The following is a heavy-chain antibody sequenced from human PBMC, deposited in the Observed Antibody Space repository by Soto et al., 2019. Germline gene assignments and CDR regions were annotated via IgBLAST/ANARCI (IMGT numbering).Heavy chain of an antibody. CDR2: IIPVSGTT. J-gene: IGHJ4*02. Sequence: VQVVQSGAEVKSPGSSEKISCKPSGGSLSNYALSWVRQAPGQGLEWMGGIIPVSGTTKYAQKFEGRLMMTADESTTTAYMELSGLRYEDTAIYYCARGGRWDSLSSASATFDYWGQGTLVTVSS. V-gene: IGHV1-69*12. CDR3: ARGGRWDSLSSASATFDY. D-gene: IGHD1-26*01. CDR1: GGSLSNYA.